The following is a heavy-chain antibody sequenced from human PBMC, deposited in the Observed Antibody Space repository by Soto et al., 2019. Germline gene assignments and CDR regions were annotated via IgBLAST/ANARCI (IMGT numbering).Heavy chain of an antibody. Sequence: GGSLILSCAASGFTFSSYAMSWVRQAPGKGLEWVSAISGSGGSTYYADSVKGRFTISRDNSKNTLYLQMNSLRAEDTAVYYCARGRFLEWLLSLSLYYMDIWGKGTTVTVSS. D-gene: IGHD3-3*01. CDR1: GFTFSSYA. CDR2: ISGSGGST. CDR3: ARGRFLEWLLSLSLYYMDI. J-gene: IGHJ6*03. V-gene: IGHV3-23*01.